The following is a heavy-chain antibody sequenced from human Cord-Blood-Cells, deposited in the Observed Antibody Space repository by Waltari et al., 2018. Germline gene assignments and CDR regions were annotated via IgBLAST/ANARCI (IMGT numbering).Heavy chain of an antibody. J-gene: IGHJ3*02. CDR3: ARDWVVGATAFDS. CDR2: IYHSGST. CDR1: GYSISSGSY. D-gene: IGHD1-26*01. V-gene: IGHV4-38-2*02. Sequence: QVQLQESGPGLVKPSAPLSLPCAVSGYSISSGSYWGWFRQPPGTGLEWIGSIYHSGSTNYNPPLKSRGTKAVETTKNQFAVTPSSVHAADTAVYYWARDWVVGATAFDSWGQGTMVTVAS.